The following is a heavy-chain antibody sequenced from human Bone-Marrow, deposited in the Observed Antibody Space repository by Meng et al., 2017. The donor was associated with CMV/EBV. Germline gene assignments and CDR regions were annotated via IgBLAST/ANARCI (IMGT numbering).Heavy chain of an antibody. J-gene: IGHJ6*02. D-gene: IGHD3-16*01. V-gene: IGHV4-34*01. CDR2: INHSGST. CDR3: ARGPPRYIWGTYGMDV. Sequence: QTLSLTCAAYGGSFSGYYWSWIRQPPGKGLEWIGEINHSGSTNYNPSLKSRVTISVDTSKNQFSLKLSSVTAADTAVSYCARGPPRYIWGTYGMDVWGQGTTVTVSS. CDR1: GGSFSGYY.